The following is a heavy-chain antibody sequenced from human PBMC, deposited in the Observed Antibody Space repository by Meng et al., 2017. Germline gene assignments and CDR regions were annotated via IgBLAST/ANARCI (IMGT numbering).Heavy chain of an antibody. J-gene: IGHJ4*02. CDR3: ARDRYSGSYLHY. Sequence: ASVKVSCKASGYTFTGYYMHWVRQAPGQGLEWMGWINPNSGGTNYAQKFQGRVTMTRDTSISTAYMELSSLRSEDTAVYYCARDRYSGSYLHYWGQGTLVTVSS. CDR2: INPNSGGT. V-gene: IGHV1-2*02. D-gene: IGHD1-26*01. CDR1: GYTFTGYY.